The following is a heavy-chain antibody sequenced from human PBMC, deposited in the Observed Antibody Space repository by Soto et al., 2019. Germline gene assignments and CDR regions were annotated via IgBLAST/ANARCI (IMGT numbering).Heavy chain of an antibody. Sequence: PGGSLRLSCAAPGFTFSSYSMNCVRQAPGKGLEWVSSISSSSSYIYYADSVKGRFTISRDNAKNSLYLQMNSLRAEDTAVYYCALENGHTIAGVAPWGQGTLVIVSS. CDR1: GFTFSSYS. CDR2: ISSSSSYI. V-gene: IGHV3-21*01. D-gene: IGHD2-21*01. J-gene: IGHJ5*02. CDR3: ALENGHTIAGVAP.